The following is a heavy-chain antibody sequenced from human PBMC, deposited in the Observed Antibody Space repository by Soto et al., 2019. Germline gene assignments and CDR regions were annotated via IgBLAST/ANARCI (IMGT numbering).Heavy chain of an antibody. CDR3: AKDNGYSSSWFKDYFDY. V-gene: IGHV3-23*01. CDR1: GFTFSSYA. J-gene: IGHJ4*02. Sequence: GGSLRLSCAASGFTFSSYAMSWVRQAPGKGLEWVSAISGSGGSTYYADSVKGRFTISRDNSKNTLYLQMNSLRAEDTAVYYCAKDNGYSSSWFKDYFDYWGQGSLVTVSS. D-gene: IGHD6-13*01. CDR2: ISGSGGST.